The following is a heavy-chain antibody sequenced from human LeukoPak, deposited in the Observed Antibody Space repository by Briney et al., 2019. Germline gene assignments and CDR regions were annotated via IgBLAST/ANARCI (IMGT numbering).Heavy chain of an antibody. CDR3: AKDLAGIFDY. D-gene: IGHD2-15*01. CDR2: ISGSGGST. V-gene: IGHV3-23*01. Sequence: TGGSLRLSCAASGFTFSSYAMSWVRQAPGKGLEWVSAISGSGGSTYYADSVKGRFTITRDNSKNTLYLQMNSLRAEDTAVYYCAKDLAGIFDYWGQGTLVTVSS. J-gene: IGHJ4*02. CDR1: GFTFSSYA.